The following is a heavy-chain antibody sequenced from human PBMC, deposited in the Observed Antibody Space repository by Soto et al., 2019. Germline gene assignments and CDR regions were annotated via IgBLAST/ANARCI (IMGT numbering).Heavy chain of an antibody. D-gene: IGHD2-2*01. Sequence: GGSLRLSCAASGFTFSSYGMHWVRQAPGKGLEWVAVIWYDGSNKYYADSVKGRFTISRDNSKNTLYLQMNSLRAEDTAVYYCARAEYCSSTSCSRYYYYGMDVWGQGTTVTVSS. CDR1: GFTFSSYG. J-gene: IGHJ6*02. V-gene: IGHV3-33*01. CDR2: IWYDGSNK. CDR3: ARAEYCSSTSCSRYYYYGMDV.